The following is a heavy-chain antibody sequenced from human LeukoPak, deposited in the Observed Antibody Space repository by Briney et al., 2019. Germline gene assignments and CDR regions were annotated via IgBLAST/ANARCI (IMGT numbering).Heavy chain of an antibody. Sequence: SETLSLTCTVSGDSISSSSYYWSWIRQPPGKGLEWIGYIYYSGSTNYNPSLKSRVTISVDTSKNQFSLKLSSVTAADTAVYYCARVFADYYDSSGYLYYFDYWGQGTLVTVSS. CDR2: IYYSGST. D-gene: IGHD3-22*01. V-gene: IGHV4-61*01. J-gene: IGHJ4*02. CDR1: GDSISSSSYY. CDR3: ARVFADYYDSSGYLYYFDY.